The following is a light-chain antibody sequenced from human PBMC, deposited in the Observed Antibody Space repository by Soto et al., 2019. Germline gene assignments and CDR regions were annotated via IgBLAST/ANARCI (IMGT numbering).Light chain of an antibody. V-gene: IGKV3-11*01. J-gene: IGKJ4*01. CDR2: DAS. CDR1: QSFSSYLSY. Sequence: EVVLTQSPATLSLSPGERATLSCRASQSFSSYLSYLAWYQQKPGQAPRLLIYDASNRATGIPARFSGSESGTEFTLTISSLEPEDFAVYYCQLRSNWPPDFGGGTKVEIK. CDR3: QLRSNWPPD.